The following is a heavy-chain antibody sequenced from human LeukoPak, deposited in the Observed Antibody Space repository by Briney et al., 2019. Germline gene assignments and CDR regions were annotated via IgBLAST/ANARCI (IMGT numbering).Heavy chain of an antibody. CDR2: MNPNTGRT. V-gene: IGHV1-8*01. D-gene: IGHD3-22*01. J-gene: IGHJ4*02. CDR1: RYTFSSYD. CDR3: ARLSQTPDYYSSGGYYYLGY. Sequence: ASVKVSCKASRYTFSSYDINWVREAAGHGLEWMGWMNPNTGRTGFAQKFQGRLTMTRDTSISTAYMELSRLRSEDTAVYYCARLSQTPDYYSSGGYYYLGYWGQGTPVTVSS.